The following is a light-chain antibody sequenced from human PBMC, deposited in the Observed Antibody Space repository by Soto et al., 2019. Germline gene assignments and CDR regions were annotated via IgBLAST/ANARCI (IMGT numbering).Light chain of an antibody. J-gene: IGLJ2*01. CDR2: EVC. CDR1: SSDVGGYNY. CDR3: SSYAGSNNFGV. Sequence: QSALTQPPSASGSPGQSVTISCTGTSSDVGGYNYVSWYQQHPGKAPKLMIYEVCKRPSGVPDRFSGSKSGNTASLTVSGLQAEDEADYYCSSYAGSNNFGVFGGGTKVTVL. V-gene: IGLV2-8*01.